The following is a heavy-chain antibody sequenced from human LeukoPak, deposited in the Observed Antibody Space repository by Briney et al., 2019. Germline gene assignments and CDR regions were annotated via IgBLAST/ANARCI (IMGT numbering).Heavy chain of an antibody. J-gene: IGHJ4*01. CDR3: ARDRLVAAGKPDYFDY. CDR2: IYHSGTT. CDR1: GYSISSGHY. V-gene: IGHV4-38-2*02. Sequence: SETLSLTCTVSGYSISSGHYWGWIRQPPGKGLEWIGTIYHSGTTYYNPSLKSRVTISVDTSKNQFSLKLSSLTAADTAVYYCARDRLVAAGKPDYFDYWGHGTLVTVSS. D-gene: IGHD6-13*01.